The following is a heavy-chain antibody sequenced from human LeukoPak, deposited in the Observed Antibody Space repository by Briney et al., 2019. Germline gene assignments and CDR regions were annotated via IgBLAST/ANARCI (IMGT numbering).Heavy chain of an antibody. CDR3: VKGRITMVRGVFDY. CDR2: ISSKGGST. D-gene: IGHD3-10*01. J-gene: IGHJ4*02. CDR1: GFTFSSYA. Sequence: GGSLRLSCSASGFTFSSYAMHWVRQAPGKGLEYVSAISSKGGSTYYADSEKGRYTIYRDNSKNTLYLQMSSLRAEDTAMYYCVKGRITMVRGVFDYWGQGTLVTVSS. V-gene: IGHV3-64D*09.